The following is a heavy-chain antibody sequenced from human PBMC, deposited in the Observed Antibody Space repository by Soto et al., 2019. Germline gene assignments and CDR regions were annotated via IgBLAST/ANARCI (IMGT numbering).Heavy chain of an antibody. CDR2: ISGSGGST. CDR3: SKDGGFWSGDEGPSYYYYGMDV. D-gene: IGHD3-3*01. Sequence: PGGSLRLSCAASGFTFSSYAMSWVRQAPGKGLEWVSAISGSGGSTYYADSVKGRFTISRDNSKNTLYLQMNSLRAEDTAVYYYSKDGGFWSGDEGPSYYYYGMDVWGQGTTVTVSS. J-gene: IGHJ6*02. CDR1: GFTFSSYA. V-gene: IGHV3-23*01.